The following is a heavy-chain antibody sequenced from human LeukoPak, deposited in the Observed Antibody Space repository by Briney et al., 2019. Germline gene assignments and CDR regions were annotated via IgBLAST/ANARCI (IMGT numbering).Heavy chain of an antibody. Sequence: ASVKVSCKASGYTFTGYYMHWVRQAPGQGLEWMGWISAYNGNTNYAQELQGRVTMTTDTSTSTAYMELRSLRSDDTAVYYCARDEGVAATCWFDPWGQGTLVTVSS. J-gene: IGHJ5*02. D-gene: IGHD2-15*01. CDR1: GYTFTGYY. CDR2: ISAYNGNT. CDR3: ARDEGVAATCWFDP. V-gene: IGHV1-18*04.